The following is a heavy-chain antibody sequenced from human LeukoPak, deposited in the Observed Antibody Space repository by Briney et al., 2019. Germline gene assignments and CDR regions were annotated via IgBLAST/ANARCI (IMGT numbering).Heavy chain of an antibody. J-gene: IGHJ5*02. D-gene: IGHD2-2*01. V-gene: IGHV4-61*02. CDR2: IYTSRST. Sequence: PSETLSLTCTVSGGSISSSSYYWSCIRQPAGKGLEWIGRIYTSRSTNYNPSLKSRVTMSVDTSKNQFSLKLSSVTAADTAVYYCAREIVEDIVVVPAASRSPGVFDPWGQGTLVTVSS. CDR1: GGSISSSSYY. CDR3: AREIVEDIVVVPAASRSPGVFDP.